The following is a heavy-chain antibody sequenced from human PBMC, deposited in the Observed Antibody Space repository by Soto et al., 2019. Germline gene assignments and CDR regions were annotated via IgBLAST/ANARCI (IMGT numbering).Heavy chain of an antibody. CDR3: AKSXVKLEPADAYYYYGMDV. CDR1: GFTFSIYA. CDR2: ISGSGGST. D-gene: IGHD1-1*01. V-gene: IGHV3-23*01. Sequence: GGSLRLSCAASGFTFSIYAMSWVRQAPGKGLEWVSAISGSGGSTYYADSVKGRFTISRDNSKNTLYLQMNSLRAEDTAVYYCAKSXVKLEPADAYYYYGMDVWGQGTTVTVSS. J-gene: IGHJ6*02.